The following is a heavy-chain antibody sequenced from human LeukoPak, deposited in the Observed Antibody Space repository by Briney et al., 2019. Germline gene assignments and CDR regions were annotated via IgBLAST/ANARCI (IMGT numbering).Heavy chain of an antibody. J-gene: IGHJ6*04. V-gene: IGHV4-61*02. CDR1: GGSISSGSYY. CDR3: ARESDYGDSLFV. CDR2: IYTSGST. Sequence: SQTLSLTCTVSGGSISSGSYYWSWIRQPAGKGLEWIGRIYTSGSTNYNPSLKSRVTISVDTSKNQFSLKLSSVTAADTAVYYCARESDYGDSLFVWGKGTTVTVSS. D-gene: IGHD4-17*01.